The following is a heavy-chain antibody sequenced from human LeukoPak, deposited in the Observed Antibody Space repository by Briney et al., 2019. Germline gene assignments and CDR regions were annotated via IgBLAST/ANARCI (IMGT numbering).Heavy chain of an antibody. CDR2: IYSGGST. V-gene: IGHV3-53*01. CDR3: AREDAAAGIFDY. Sequence: PGGSLRLSCAASGFTVSSNYMSWVRQAPGKGLECVSLIYSGGSTYYADSVKGRFTISRDNSKNTLYLQMNSLRADDTAVYYCAREDAAAGIFDYWGQGTLVTVSS. CDR1: GFTVSSNY. J-gene: IGHJ4*02. D-gene: IGHD6-13*01.